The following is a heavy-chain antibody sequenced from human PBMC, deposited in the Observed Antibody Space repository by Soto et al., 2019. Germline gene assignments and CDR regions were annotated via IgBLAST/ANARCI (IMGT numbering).Heavy chain of an antibody. V-gene: IGHV4-4*07. CDR3: ARDGGGDYEDYHYGMDV. J-gene: IGHJ6*02. Sequence: PSETLSLTCIVSGGSISNFYWSWIRQPAGKGLEWIGRIYSSGSTNYNPSLKSRVTMSVDTSKNQFSLKLSSVTAADTAVYYCARDGGGDYEDYHYGMDVWGQGTTVTVS. CDR1: GGSISNFY. D-gene: IGHD4-17*01. CDR2: IYSSGST.